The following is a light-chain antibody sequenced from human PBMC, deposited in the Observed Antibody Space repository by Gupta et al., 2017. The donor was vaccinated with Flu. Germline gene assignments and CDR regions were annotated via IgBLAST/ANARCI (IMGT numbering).Light chain of an antibody. Sequence: EIVLTQSPCTLAFSPGASATLSCRASQSVSSSYLAWYQQNPGLTPRLLIYGSSSSAIGIPDRFSGSGSGTDFTLTISRLEPEDFALYYCHQYCSSPSTFGPGTKLEIK. CDR1: QSVSSSY. V-gene: IGKV3-20*01. J-gene: IGKJ2*01. CDR2: GSS. CDR3: HQYCSSPST.